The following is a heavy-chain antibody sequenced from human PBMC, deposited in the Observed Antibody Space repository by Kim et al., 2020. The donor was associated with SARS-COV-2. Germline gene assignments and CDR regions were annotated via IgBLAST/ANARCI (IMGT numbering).Heavy chain of an antibody. Sequence: ASVKVSCKASGYTFTSYYMHWVRQAPGQGLEWMGIINPSGGSTSYAQKFQGRVTMTRDTSTSTVYMELSSLRSEDTAVYYCARSYCGGDCYSVLDYWGQGTLVTVSS. D-gene: IGHD2-21*02. CDR1: GYTFTSYY. CDR3: ARSYCGGDCYSVLDY. J-gene: IGHJ4*02. CDR2: INPSGGST. V-gene: IGHV1-46*01.